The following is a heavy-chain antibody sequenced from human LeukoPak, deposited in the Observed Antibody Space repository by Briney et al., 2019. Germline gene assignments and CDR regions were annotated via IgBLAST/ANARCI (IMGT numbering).Heavy chain of an antibody. CDR1: GDSVSGYY. Sequence: SETLSLTCGVSGDSVSGYYWSWIRRPPGKGLEWIGYIYYSGSTNYNPSLKSRVTISVDTSKNQFSLKLSSVTAADTAVYYCARGSRGYTYGWGQGTLVTVSS. CDR3: ARGSRGYTYG. CDR2: IYYSGST. V-gene: IGHV4-59*02. D-gene: IGHD5-18*01. J-gene: IGHJ4*02.